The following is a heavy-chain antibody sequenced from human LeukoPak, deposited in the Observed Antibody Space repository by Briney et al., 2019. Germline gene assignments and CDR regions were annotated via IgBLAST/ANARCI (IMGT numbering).Heavy chain of an antibody. Sequence: PSETLSLTCDVYGGSCDDYYCSWLRQPPGKGLEWIGEIHPSGIFYYNSSLMSRVTISIDTSKSQFSLRLTSVTAADTAFYYCARGRDRSKAGDHWGQGSLVTVSS. D-gene: IGHD5-24*01. CDR1: GGSCDDYY. J-gene: IGHJ4*02. CDR2: IHPSGIF. V-gene: IGHV4-34*01. CDR3: ARGRDRSKAGDH.